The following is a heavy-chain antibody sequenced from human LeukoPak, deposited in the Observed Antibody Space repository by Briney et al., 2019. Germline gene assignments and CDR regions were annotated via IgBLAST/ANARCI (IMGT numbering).Heavy chain of an antibody. CDR3: ARDLRPRIAAAVYAFDI. D-gene: IGHD6-13*01. Sequence: SETLSLTCTVSGGSISSSSYYWGWIRQPPGKGLEWIGSIYYSGSTYYNPSLKSRVTISVDTSKNQFSLKLSSVTAADTAVYYCARDLRPRIAAAVYAFDIWGQGTMVTVSS. CDR2: IYYSGST. V-gene: IGHV4-39*07. J-gene: IGHJ3*02. CDR1: GGSISSSSYY.